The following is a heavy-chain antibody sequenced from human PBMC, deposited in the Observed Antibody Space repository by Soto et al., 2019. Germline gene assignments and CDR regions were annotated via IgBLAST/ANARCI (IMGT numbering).Heavy chain of an antibody. J-gene: IGHJ5*02. CDR2: IYYSGST. D-gene: IGHD2-15*01. CDR1: GGSISSGGYY. CDR3: ARVSWWELVRGGWFDP. Sequence: SETLSLTCTVSGGSISSGGYYWSWIRQHPGKGLEWIGYIYYSGSTYYNPSLRSRVTISVGTSKNQFSLKLSSVTAADTAVYYCARVSWWELVRGGWFDPWGQGTLVTVSS. V-gene: IGHV4-31*03.